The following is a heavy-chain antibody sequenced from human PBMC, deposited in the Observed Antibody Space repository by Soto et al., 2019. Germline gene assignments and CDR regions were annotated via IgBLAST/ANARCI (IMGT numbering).Heavy chain of an antibody. J-gene: IGHJ4*02. Sequence: GGSLRLSCEAAGFSFEIYHMNWVRQAPGKGLEWVSAISGSGGSTYYADSVKGRFTISRDNSKNTLYLQMNSLRAEDTAVYYCAKDRFIAVAGTFDYWGQGTLVTVSS. CDR2: ISGSGGST. CDR1: GFSFEIYH. V-gene: IGHV3-23*01. D-gene: IGHD6-19*01. CDR3: AKDRFIAVAGTFDY.